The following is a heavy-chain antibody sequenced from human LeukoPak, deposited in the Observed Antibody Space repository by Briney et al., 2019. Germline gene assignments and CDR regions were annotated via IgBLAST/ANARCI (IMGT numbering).Heavy chain of an antibody. V-gene: IGHV3-21*01. CDR2: ISSSSSYI. CDR3: ARGPFSSGWYSYFDS. J-gene: IGHJ4*02. D-gene: IGHD6-19*01. CDR1: GFTFSSYS. Sequence: GGSLRLSCAASGFTFSSYSMNWVRQAPGKGLEWVSSISSSSSYIYYADSVKGRFTISRDNAKNSLYLQMNSLRAEDTAIYYCARGPFSSGWYSYFDSWGQGILVTVSS.